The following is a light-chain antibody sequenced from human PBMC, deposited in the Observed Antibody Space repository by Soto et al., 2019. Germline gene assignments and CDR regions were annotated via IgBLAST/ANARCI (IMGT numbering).Light chain of an antibody. Sequence: QSVLTQQPSVSGAPGQRVTISCTGSSSNIGAGYDVHWYQQLPGTAPKLLIYGNSNRPSGVPDRFSGSKSGTSASLAITGLQAEDEADYYCQSYDSSLSLYVVFGVGTKLTVL. CDR2: GNS. CDR3: QSYDSSLSLYVV. V-gene: IGLV1-40*01. J-gene: IGLJ2*01. CDR1: SSNIGAGYD.